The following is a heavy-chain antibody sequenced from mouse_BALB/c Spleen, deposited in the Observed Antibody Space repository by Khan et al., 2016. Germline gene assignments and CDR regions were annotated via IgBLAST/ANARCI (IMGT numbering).Heavy chain of an antibody. V-gene: IGHV4-1*02. J-gene: IGHJ1*01. CDR1: GFDFSRYW. CDR3: ASTFWYFAV. CDR2: INPDSSTI. Sequence: EVKLLESGGGLVQPGGSLKLSCAASGFDFSRYWMSWVRQAPGKGLAWIGEINPDSSTINYTPSLKDKFIISRDKAKNTLYLQMNTVRSEDTALYYCASTFWYFAVWGAATTVTVSS.